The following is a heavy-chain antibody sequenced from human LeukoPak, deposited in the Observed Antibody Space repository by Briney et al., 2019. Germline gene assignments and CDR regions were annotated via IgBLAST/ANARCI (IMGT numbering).Heavy chain of an antibody. CDR3: AREGGQQLPYYMDV. CDR2: IYYSGST. J-gene: IGHJ6*03. Sequence: SETLSLTRTVSGGSISSYYWSWIRQPPGKGLEWIGYIYYSGSTNYNPSLKSRVTISVDTSKNQFSLKLSSVTAADTAVYYCAREGGQQLPYYMDVWAKGPRSPSP. CDR1: GGSISSYY. D-gene: IGHD6-13*01. V-gene: IGHV4-59*01.